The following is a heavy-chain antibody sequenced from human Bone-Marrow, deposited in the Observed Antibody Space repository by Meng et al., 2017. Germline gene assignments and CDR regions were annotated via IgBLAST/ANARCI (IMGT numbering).Heavy chain of an antibody. CDR2: ISYDGSNK. J-gene: IGHJ4*02. CDR1: GFTFSSYA. Sequence: GESLKISCAASGFTFSSYAIHGVRQAPGKGLEWGAVISYDGSNKYYADSVKGRFTISRDNYKNTLYLQMNSLRDEDTAVYYCAREVGDGYNFEGWGQGTLVTVSS. V-gene: IGHV3-30*04. D-gene: IGHD5-24*01. CDR3: AREVGDGYNFEG.